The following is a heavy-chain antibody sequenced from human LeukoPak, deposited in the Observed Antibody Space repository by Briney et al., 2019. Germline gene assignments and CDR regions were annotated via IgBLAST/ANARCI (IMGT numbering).Heavy chain of an antibody. J-gene: IGHJ4*02. CDR3: ARAAYNSSPDY. D-gene: IGHD6-13*01. CDR1: GFTFSTYS. Sequence: GGSLRLSCAASGFTFSTYSINWVRQAPGKGLEWVSYISTSGRTMFYADSVRGRFAISRDNAKNSLYLQMDSLRDEDTAVYYCARAAYNSSPDYWGQGPLVTVSS. V-gene: IGHV3-48*02. CDR2: ISTSGRTM.